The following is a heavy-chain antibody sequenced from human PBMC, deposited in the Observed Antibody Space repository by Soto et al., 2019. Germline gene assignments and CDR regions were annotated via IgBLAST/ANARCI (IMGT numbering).Heavy chain of an antibody. CDR3: AKDPNRLAQTIGH. Sequence: PGGSLRHSFAASGFTFDDDAMHWDRQAPGKGLEWVSGISWNSGSIGYADSVKGRFTISRDNAKNSLYLQMNSLRAEDTALYYCAKDPNRLAQTIGHWGQGTLVTVSS. D-gene: IGHD3-16*01. J-gene: IGHJ4*02. CDR2: ISWNSGSI. V-gene: IGHV3-9*01. CDR1: GFTFDDDA.